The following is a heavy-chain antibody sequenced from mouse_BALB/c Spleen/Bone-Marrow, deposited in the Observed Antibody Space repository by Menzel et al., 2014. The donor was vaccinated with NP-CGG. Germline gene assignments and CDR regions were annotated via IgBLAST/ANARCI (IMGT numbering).Heavy chain of an antibody. CDR2: ITFDGSY. CDR3: ARALGSYVWYFDV. Sequence: EVKLMESGPGLMKPSQSLSLTCSVTGFSIXSGYYWNWIRQFPGHTLEWMGYITFDGSYDYNPSLRNRISITRDTSNNQFFLKLNSVTAEDTASYYCARALGSYVWYFDVWGAGTTVTVSS. D-gene: IGHD1-1*02. J-gene: IGHJ1*01. V-gene: IGHV3-6*02. CDR1: GFSIXSGYY.